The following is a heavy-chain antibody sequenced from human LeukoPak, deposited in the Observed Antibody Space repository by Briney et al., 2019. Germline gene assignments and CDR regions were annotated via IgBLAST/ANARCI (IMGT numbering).Heavy chain of an antibody. V-gene: IGHV1-24*01. CDR1: GYTLTELS. D-gene: IGHD5-12*01. CDR3: ATPLRGYDPPYFDY. CDR2: FDPKDGET. J-gene: IGHJ4*02. Sequence: ASVKASCKVSGYTLTELSMHWVRQAPGKGLEWMGGFDPKDGETIYAQKFQGRVTMTEDTSADTAYMELSSLRSEDTAVYYCATPLRGYDPPYFDYWGQGTLVTVSS.